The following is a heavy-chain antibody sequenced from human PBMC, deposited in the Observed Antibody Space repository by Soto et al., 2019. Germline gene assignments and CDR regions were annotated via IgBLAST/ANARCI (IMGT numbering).Heavy chain of an antibody. D-gene: IGHD2-2*01. CDR2: IWHDGSNE. V-gene: IGHV3-33*01. J-gene: IGHJ4*02. Sequence: QVQLVESGGGVVQPGRSLRLSCAASRVSFSFFGIHWVRQAPGQGLEWVAAIWHDGSNENYEDSVKGRFTISRDSSKNTVYLQMNSLRVEDTAVYFCAAELSYSRSTSSRTYYFDSWGQGTLVAVSS. CDR3: AAELSYSRSTSSRTYYFDS. CDR1: RVSFSFFG.